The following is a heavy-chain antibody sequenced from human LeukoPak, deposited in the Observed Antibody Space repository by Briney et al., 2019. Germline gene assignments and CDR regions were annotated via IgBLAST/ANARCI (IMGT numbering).Heavy chain of an antibody. V-gene: IGHV1-69*05. D-gene: IGHD5-24*01. Sequence: SVKVSCKASGGTFSSYAISWVRQAPGQGLEWMGGIIPIFGTANYAQKFQGRVTITTDESTSTADMELGSLRSEDTAVYYCARGVLAVATIWEGFDYWGQGTLVTVSS. CDR2: IIPIFGTA. J-gene: IGHJ4*02. CDR3: ARGVLAVATIWEGFDY. CDR1: GGTFSSYA.